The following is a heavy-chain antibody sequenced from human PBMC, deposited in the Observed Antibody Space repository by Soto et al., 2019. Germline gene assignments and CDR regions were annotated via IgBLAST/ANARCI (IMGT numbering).Heavy chain of an antibody. CDR2: ISFEGKNK. CDR1: GFGFSTFG. J-gene: IGHJ6*02. Sequence: QVQLIESGGGVVQPGGSLRLSCAASGFGFSTFGFHWVRQAPGKGLEWVAVISFEGKNKQYADSVKGRFTISRDNSKNALHPQMDSLRREDTAVYYCAKEAVAGCHHYYGIDVWGQGTAVTVSS. CDR3: AKEAVAGCHHYYGIDV. D-gene: IGHD2-15*01. V-gene: IGHV3-30*18.